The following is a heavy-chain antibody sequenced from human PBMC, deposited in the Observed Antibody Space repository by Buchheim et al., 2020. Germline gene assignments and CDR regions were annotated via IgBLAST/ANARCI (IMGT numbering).Heavy chain of an antibody. D-gene: IGHD3-3*01. CDR3: ARVDIGRRYYDFWSGSTDYGMGV. CDR2: ISSSSSYT. V-gene: IGHV3-11*06. CDR1: GFTFSDYY. Sequence: QVQLVESGGGLVKPGGSLRLSCAASGFTFSDYYMSWIRQAPGKGLEWVSYISSSSSYTNYADSVKGRFTISRDNAKNSLYLQMNSLRAEDTAVYYCARVDIGRRYYDFWSGSTDYGMGVWGQGTT. J-gene: IGHJ6*02.